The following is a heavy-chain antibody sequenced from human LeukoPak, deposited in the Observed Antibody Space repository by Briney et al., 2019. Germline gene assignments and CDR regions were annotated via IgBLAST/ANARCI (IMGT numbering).Heavy chain of an antibody. CDR3: AREYYYDSSGSDDFDI. CDR1: WFTVSNNY. J-gene: IGHJ3*02. D-gene: IGHD3-22*01. Sequence: GGSLRLSCAASWFTVSNNYMSWVRQAPGKGLEWVSVIHSGGSTYYADSFQGRFFISTDSSKNTLYLQMGSLRAEDTAVYYCAREYYYDSSGSDDFDIWGQGTMVTVSS. CDR2: IHSGGST. V-gene: IGHV3-53*01.